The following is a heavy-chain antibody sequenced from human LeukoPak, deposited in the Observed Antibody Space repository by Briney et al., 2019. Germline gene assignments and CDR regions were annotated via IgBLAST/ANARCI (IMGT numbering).Heavy chain of an antibody. V-gene: IGHV3-7*01. Sequence: GGSLRLSCEASGFTLTDYWMNWVRQAPGKGPEWVASIRQDGSEKTYVDSVKGRFTISRDNTKNSWSLQLNGLRAEDTAVYYCARDGTAAGLYFDLWGQGTLVTVSS. J-gene: IGHJ4*01. CDR2: IRQDGSEK. D-gene: IGHD6-13*01. CDR3: ARDGTAAGLYFDL. CDR1: GFTLTDYW.